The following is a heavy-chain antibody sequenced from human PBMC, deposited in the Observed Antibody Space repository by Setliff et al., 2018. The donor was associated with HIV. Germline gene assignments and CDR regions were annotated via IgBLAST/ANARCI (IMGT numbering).Heavy chain of an antibody. Sequence: SETLSLTCTVSGDSVNNDYYYWTWIRQPAAKGLEWIGRFSADGSTNYNPSLKSRATIAVDTSKNQFSLKLSSVTAADTAVYYCARSVVVVTVEWFDPWGQGTLVTVSS. CDR1: GDSVNNDYYY. CDR2: FSADGST. CDR3: ARSVVVVTVEWFDP. J-gene: IGHJ5*02. V-gene: IGHV4-61*02. D-gene: IGHD2-21*02.